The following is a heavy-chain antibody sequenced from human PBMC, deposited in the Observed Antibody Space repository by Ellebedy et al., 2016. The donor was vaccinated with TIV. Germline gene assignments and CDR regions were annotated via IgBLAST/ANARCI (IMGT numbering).Heavy chain of an antibody. Sequence: GGSLRLSCAASGFTFDDYGMHWVRQAPGKGLEWVSGISWNSGSIGYADSVKGRFTISRDNAKNSLYLQMNSLRAEDMALYYCAKAVNSYGYPPPDYWGQGTLVTVSS. CDR2: ISWNSGSI. D-gene: IGHD5-18*01. CDR1: GFTFDDYG. J-gene: IGHJ4*02. V-gene: IGHV3-9*03. CDR3: AKAVNSYGYPPPDY.